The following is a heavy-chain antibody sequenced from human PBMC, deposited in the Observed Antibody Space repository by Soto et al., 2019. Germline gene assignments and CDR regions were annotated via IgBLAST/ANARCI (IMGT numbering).Heavy chain of an antibody. CDR1: GFLFGRYW. V-gene: IGHV3-74*01. D-gene: IGHD1-1*01. Sequence: GQLVESGGGLVQPGGSLRLSCAAPGFLFGRYWIHLVRLAPGEGVVWVSRISPDGAIVTQAGSVKGRFTISRDNAKNTLFLQMNSLRADDTAVYYCLRDQRHWNEFADQWGQGTLVTVSS. J-gene: IGHJ4*02. CDR3: LRDQRHWNEFADQ. CDR2: ISPDGAIV.